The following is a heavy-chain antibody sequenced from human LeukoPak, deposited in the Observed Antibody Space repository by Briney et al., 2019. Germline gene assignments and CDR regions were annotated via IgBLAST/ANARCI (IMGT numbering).Heavy chain of an antibody. Sequence: GGSLRLSCAASGFTSENYLMSWVRQAPGKGLEWVSTINVRGTDKRYADSVKGRFTTSRDNSENTLYLQMDSLRAEDTAVYYCALMTGFDSWGQGTLVTVSS. CDR1: GFTSENYL. CDR3: ALMTGFDS. J-gene: IGHJ4*02. CDR2: INVRGTDK. D-gene: IGHD3-9*01. V-gene: IGHV3-23*01.